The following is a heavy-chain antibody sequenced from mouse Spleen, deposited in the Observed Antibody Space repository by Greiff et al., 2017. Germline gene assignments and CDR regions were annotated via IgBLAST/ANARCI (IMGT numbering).Heavy chain of an antibody. Sequence: VKLMEPGAELVRPGASVTLSCKASGYTLTDYEMHWVKQTPVHGLEWIGAIDPETGGIAYNQNFKGKAILTADKTSSTAYMEIRSLKYKDSEDCYCARSGLGDYWGQGTTLTVSS. CDR2: IDPETGGI. D-gene: IGHD4-1*01. V-gene: IGHV1-15*01. CDR3: ARSGLGDY. J-gene: IGHJ2*01. CDR1: GYTLTDYE.